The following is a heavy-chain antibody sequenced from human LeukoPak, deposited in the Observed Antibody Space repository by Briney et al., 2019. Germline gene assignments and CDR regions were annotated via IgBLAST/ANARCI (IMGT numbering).Heavy chain of an antibody. J-gene: IGHJ4*02. D-gene: IGHD2-8*01. V-gene: IGHV3-9*01. CDR3: AKDKGYCTNGVCYKGGFDY. CDR2: ISGNRGSV. Sequence: GGSLRLSCAASGVTFSSYGMRWGRQAPGKGREWGSGISGNRGSVGYAESVRGRVTISRDNAKSSRYLQMNSLRAEETALYYCAKDKGYCTNGVCYKGGFDYWGQGTLVTVSS. CDR1: GVTFSSYG.